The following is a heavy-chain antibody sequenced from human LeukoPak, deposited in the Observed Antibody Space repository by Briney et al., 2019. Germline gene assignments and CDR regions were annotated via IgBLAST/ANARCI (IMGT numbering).Heavy chain of an antibody. J-gene: IGHJ4*02. D-gene: IGHD3-10*01. V-gene: IGHV4-39*01. CDR2: IYYSGST. CDR1: GGSISSSSYY. CDR3: ARTRYYYNSRSYGAPYYFDY. Sequence: SETLSLTCTVSGGSISSSSYYWGWIRQPPGKGLEWIGSIYYSGSTYYNPSLKSRVTISVDTSKNQFSLKLSSVTAADTAVYYCARTRYYYNSRSYGAPYYFDYWGQGTLVTVSS.